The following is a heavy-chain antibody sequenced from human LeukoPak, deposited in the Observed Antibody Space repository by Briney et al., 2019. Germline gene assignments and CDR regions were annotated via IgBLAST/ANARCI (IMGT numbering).Heavy chain of an antibody. D-gene: IGHD2-2*01. J-gene: IGHJ4*02. CDR1: GFTFSSYS. CDR3: ARGDLGDYADRVRFDY. Sequence: GGSLRLSCAASGFTFSSYSMNWVRQAPGKGLEWVSSISSSSSYIYYADSVKGRFTISRDNAKNSLYLQMNSLRAEDTAVYYCARGDLGDYADRVRFDYWGQGTLVTVSS. CDR2: ISSSSSYI. V-gene: IGHV3-21*01.